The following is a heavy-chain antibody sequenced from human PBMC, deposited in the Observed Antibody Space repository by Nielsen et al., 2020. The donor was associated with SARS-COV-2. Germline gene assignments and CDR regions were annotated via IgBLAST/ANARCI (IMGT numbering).Heavy chain of an antibody. V-gene: IGHV3-66*04. J-gene: IGHJ4*02. D-gene: IGHD3-10*01. Sequence: GESLKISCAASGFTFSDYYMSWVRQAPGKGLEWVSVIYSGGSTYYADSVKGRFIISRDNSKNTLYLQMNSLRAEDTAVYYCARLNYGSGSYYNNYWGQGTLVTVSS. CDR3: ARLNYGSGSYYNNY. CDR2: IYSGGST. CDR1: GFTFSDYY.